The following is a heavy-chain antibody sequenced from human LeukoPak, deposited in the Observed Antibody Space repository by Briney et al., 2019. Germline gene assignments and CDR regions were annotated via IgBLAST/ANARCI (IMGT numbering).Heavy chain of an antibody. V-gene: IGHV3-15*01. CDR2: IKSKTDGGTT. CDR3: TTGTYYYGSGSYYLDY. Sequence: GGSLRLSCAASGFIFSNAWMSWVRQAPGKGLEWVGRIKSKTDGGTTDYAAPVKGRFTISRDDSKNTLYLQMNSLKTKDTAVYYCTTGTYYYGSGSYYLDYWGQGTLVTVSS. CDR1: GFIFSNAW. J-gene: IGHJ4*02. D-gene: IGHD3-10*01.